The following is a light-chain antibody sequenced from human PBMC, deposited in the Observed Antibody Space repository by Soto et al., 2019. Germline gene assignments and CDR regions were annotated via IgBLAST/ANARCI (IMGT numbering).Light chain of an antibody. J-gene: IGLJ2*01. CDR2: QDR. CDR1: KLGDKY. V-gene: IGLV3-1*01. CDR3: QLWDSSTVV. Sequence: SYELSQPPSVSVSPGQTASITCSGDKLGDKYACWYQQRPGQSPVLVIYQDRKRPSGIPERFSGSNSGNTATLTISGTQPMDEADYYCQLWDSSTVVFGGGIKLTVL.